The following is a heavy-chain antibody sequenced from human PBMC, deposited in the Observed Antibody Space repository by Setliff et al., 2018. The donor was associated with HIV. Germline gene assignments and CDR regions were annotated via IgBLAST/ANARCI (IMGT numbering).Heavy chain of an antibody. CDR2: NYIGGTT. V-gene: IGHV4-4*09. CDR1: GGAISTSY. Sequence: SETLSLTCTVSGGAISTSYWNWIRQPPGKGLEWIAYNYIGGTTNYNPSLKSRVTISLDTSRNQFSLKLGSVTAADTAMYYCAREHCSGGSCDGFDIWGQGAMVTVSS. D-gene: IGHD2-15*01. CDR3: AREHCSGGSCDGFDI. J-gene: IGHJ3*02.